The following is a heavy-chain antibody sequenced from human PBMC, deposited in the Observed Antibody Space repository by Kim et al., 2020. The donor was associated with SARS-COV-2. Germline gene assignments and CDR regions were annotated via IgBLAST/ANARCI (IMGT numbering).Heavy chain of an antibody. CDR2: INHSGST. V-gene: IGHV4-34*01. D-gene: IGHD2-2*02. CDR1: GGSFSGYY. CDR3: ARGSGSVRWLKLAPAGYCSSTSCYTRFDY. Sequence: SETLSLTCAVYGGSFSGYYWSWIRQPPGKGLEWIGEINHSGSTNYNPSLKSRVTISVDTSKNQFSLKLSSVTAADTAVYYCARGSGSVRWLKLAPAGYCSSTSCYTRFDYWGQGTLVTVSS. J-gene: IGHJ4*02.